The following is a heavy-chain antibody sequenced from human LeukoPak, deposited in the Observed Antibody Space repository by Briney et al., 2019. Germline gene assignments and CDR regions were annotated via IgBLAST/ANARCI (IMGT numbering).Heavy chain of an antibody. CDR2: IYWNDDK. CDR3: AHSSYYYDSSGWTYNWFDP. J-gene: IGHJ5*02. D-gene: IGHD3-22*01. V-gene: IGHV2-5*01. Sequence: SGPTLVKPTQTLTLTCTFSGFSLRTSGVGVGWIRQPPGKALEWLALIYWNDDKRYSPSLKSRLTITKDTSKNQVVLTMTNMDPVDTATYYCAHSSYYYDSSGWTYNWFDPWGQGTLVTVSS. CDR1: GFSLRTSGVG.